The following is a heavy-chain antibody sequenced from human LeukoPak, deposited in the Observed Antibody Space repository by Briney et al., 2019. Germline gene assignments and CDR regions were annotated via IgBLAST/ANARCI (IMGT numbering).Heavy chain of an antibody. J-gene: IGHJ4*02. CDR1: GFTFSSYA. Sequence: PGGSLRLSCAASGFTFSSYAMSWVRQAPGKGLEWVSAISGSGDSTYYGDSVKGRFTISRDNFKNTLYLQMNSLRAEDTAVYYCARGVDYYENSGTIDYWGQGTLVTVSS. V-gene: IGHV3-23*01. CDR2: ISGSGDST. CDR3: ARGVDYYENSGTIDY. D-gene: IGHD3-22*01.